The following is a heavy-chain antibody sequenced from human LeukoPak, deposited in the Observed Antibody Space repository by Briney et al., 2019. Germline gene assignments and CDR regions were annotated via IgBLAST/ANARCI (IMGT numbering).Heavy chain of an antibody. CDR2: TKSKIDGGAT. CDR3: ATVGYCSGGGCYSLDY. CDR1: GFTFRNAW. V-gene: IGHV3-15*05. D-gene: IGHD2-15*01. Sequence: GGSLRLSCAASGFTFRNAWLNWVRQAPGKGLEWVGRTKSKIDGGATDYAAPVKGRFTISRDDSRSTVYLQMSSLRTEDTAVYYCATVGYCSGGGCYSLDYWGQGTLVTVSS. J-gene: IGHJ4*02.